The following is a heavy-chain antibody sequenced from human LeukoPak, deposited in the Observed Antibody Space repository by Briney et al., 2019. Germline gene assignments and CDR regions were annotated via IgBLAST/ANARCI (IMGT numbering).Heavy chain of an antibody. CDR1: GGTFSSYA. J-gene: IGHJ3*02. CDR2: IIPIFGTA. CDR3: ARDQLEWGPPAFDI. Sequence: SVKVSCKASGGTFSSYAISWVRQAPGQGLEWMGRIIPIFGTANYAQKFQGRVTITTDESTSTAYMELSSLRSEDTAVYYCARDQLEWGPPAFDIWGQGTMVTVSS. D-gene: IGHD3-3*01. V-gene: IGHV1-69*05.